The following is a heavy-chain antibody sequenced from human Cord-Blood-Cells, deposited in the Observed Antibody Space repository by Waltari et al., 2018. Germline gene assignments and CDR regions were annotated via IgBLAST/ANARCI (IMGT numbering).Heavy chain of an antibody. V-gene: IGHV4-39*01. CDR3: ARHGYSSSSYYFDY. J-gene: IGHJ4*02. CDR1: SISSSSYY. CDR2: IYYSGST. Sequence: SISSSSYYWGWIRQPPGKGLEWIGSIYYSGSTYYNPSLKSRVTISVDTSKNQFSLKLSSVTAADTAVYYCARHGYSSSSYYFDYWGQGTLVTVSS. D-gene: IGHD6-6*01.